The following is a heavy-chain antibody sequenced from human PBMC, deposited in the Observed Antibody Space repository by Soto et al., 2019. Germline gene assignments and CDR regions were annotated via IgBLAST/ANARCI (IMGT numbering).Heavy chain of an antibody. CDR2: MYYSGST. CDR1: GGSIIGSSYY. J-gene: IGHJ4*02. V-gene: IGHV4-39*01. CDR3: ARHFLGSIDY. Sequence: SETLSLTCTVSGGSIIGSSYYWGLFRQPPGKGLEWIASMYYSGSTYYSRSLKSRVTIFVDTSKNQFSLNLTSVTAADTAVYYCARHFLGSIDYWGQGTLVTVSS. D-gene: IGHD3-16*01.